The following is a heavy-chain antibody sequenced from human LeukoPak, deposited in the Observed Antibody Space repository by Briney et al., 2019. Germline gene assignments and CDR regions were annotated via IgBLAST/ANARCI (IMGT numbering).Heavy chain of an antibody. CDR1: GGSISSYY. D-gene: IGHD3-22*01. V-gene: IGHV4-59*08. Sequence: PSETLSLTCTVSGGSISSYYWSWIRQPPGKGLEWIGYIYYSGSTNYNPPLKSRVTISVDTSKNQFSLKLSSVTAADTAVYYCARLRDDSSGYYSYYFDYWGQGTLVTVSS. CDR2: IYYSGST. J-gene: IGHJ4*02. CDR3: ARLRDDSSGYYSYYFDY.